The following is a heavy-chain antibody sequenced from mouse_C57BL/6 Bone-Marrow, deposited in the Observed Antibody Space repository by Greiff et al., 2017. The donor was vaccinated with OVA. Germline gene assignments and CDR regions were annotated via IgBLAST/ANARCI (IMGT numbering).Heavy chain of an antibody. V-gene: IGHV1-64*01. J-gene: IGHJ2*01. D-gene: IGHD1-1*01. Sequence: VQLQQPGAELVKPGASVKLSCKASGYTFTSYWMHWVKQRPGQGLEWIGMIHPNSGSTNYNEKFKSKATLTVDKSSSTAYMQLSSLTSEDSAVYYCARITTVVAFDYWGQGTTLTVSS. CDR2: IHPNSGST. CDR1: GYTFTSYW. CDR3: ARITTVVAFDY.